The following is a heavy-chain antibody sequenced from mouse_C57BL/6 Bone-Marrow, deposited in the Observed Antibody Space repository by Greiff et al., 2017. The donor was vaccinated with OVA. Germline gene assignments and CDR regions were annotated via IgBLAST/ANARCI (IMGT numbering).Heavy chain of an antibody. J-gene: IGHJ3*01. V-gene: IGHV1-50*01. CDR1: GYTFTSYW. CDR2: IDPSDSYT. Sequence: VQLQQPGAELVKPGASVKLSCKASGYTFTSYWMQWVKQRPGQGLEWIGEIDPSDSYTNYNQKFKGKATLTVDTSSSTAYMQLSSLTSEDSAVYYCARGDGYYSAWFAYWGQGTLVTVSA. CDR3: ARGDGYYSAWFAY. D-gene: IGHD2-3*01.